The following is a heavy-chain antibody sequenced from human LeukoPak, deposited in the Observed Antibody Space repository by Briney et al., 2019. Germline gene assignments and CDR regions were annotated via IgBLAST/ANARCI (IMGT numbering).Heavy chain of an antibody. V-gene: IGHV3-23*01. J-gene: IGHJ6*03. CDR2: ISSTGGTT. D-gene: IGHD2-15*01. Sequence: GSLRLSCAASGITFSSYGMSWVRQAPEKGLEWVSSISSTGGTTYYADSVKGRFTISRDNSKNTLYLQMNSLRAEDTAIYYCAKNGDRGAYCTGGTCYPYFYYYMDVWGKGTTVTI. CDR3: AKNGDRGAYCTGGTCYPYFYYYMDV. CDR1: GITFSSYG.